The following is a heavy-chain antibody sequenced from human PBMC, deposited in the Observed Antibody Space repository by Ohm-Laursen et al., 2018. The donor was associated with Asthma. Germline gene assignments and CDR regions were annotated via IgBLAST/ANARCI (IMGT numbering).Heavy chain of an antibody. CDR2: IYYTGST. CDR1: GGSISSGGYY. Sequence: SETLSLTCTVSGGSISSGGYYWSWIRQHPGKELEWIGFIYYTGSTTYNPSLKSRVAISLDTSKNQFSLRLSSVIAADTAVYYCAREGCPSSTCESRLNWFDPWGQGTLVTVSS. D-gene: IGHD2-21*01. V-gene: IGHV4-61*08. CDR3: AREGCPSSTCESRLNWFDP. J-gene: IGHJ5*02.